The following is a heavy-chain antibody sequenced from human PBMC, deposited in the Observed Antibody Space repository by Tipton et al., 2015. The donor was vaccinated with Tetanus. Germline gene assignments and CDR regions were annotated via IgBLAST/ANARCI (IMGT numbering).Heavy chain of an antibody. D-gene: IGHD3-10*01. V-gene: IGHV3-30*18. J-gene: IGHJ4*02. Sequence: SLRLSCAASGFSFRNYAMHWVRQAPGKGLEWMAVILYDGSGKYYADSVKGRFTISRDNSKNTLYLQMNSLRPEDTAVYYCAKAFSHYGSGNGDYWGQGTLVTVSS. CDR2: ILYDGSGK. CDR1: GFSFRNYA. CDR3: AKAFSHYGSGNGDY.